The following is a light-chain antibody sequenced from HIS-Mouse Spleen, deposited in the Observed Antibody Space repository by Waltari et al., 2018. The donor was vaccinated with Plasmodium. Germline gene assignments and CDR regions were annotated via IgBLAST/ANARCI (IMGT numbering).Light chain of an antibody. CDR1: ALPKKY. J-gene: IGLJ3*02. Sequence: SYELTQPPSVSVSPGQTARITCSGGALPKKYAYCYQQKSGQAPVLVIYEGSKRPSGIPERFSGSSSGTMATLTISGAQVEDEADYDCYSTDGSGNHMVFGGGTRLTVL. V-gene: IGLV3-10*01. CDR2: EGS. CDR3: YSTDGSGNHMV.